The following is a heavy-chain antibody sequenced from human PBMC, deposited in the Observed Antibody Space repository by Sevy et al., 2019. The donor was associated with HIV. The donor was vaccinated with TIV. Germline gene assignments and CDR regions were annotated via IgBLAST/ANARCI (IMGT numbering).Heavy chain of an antibody. V-gene: IGHV3-30-3*01. J-gene: IGHJ6*02. CDR3: ARGRKTTQEWLEELDYYYGVDV. D-gene: IGHD2-8*01. Sequence: GGSLRLSCAASGFIVSYYAIHWVRQAPGKGLEWVAVISYDGNNKYYGDSVKGRFTISRDNSKNTLYLQMNSLRAEDTAVYYCARGRKTTQEWLEELDYYYGVDVWGQGTTVTVSS. CDR2: ISYDGNNK. CDR1: GFIVSYYA.